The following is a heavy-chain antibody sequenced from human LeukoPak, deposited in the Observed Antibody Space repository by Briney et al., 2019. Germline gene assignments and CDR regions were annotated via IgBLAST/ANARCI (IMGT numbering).Heavy chain of an antibody. Sequence: GGSLRLSCTAPGFNFCDLGVSWVRQTPGKGLEWVRFIGRKAYGERSQYAASVRGRFTISRDDSENIAYLQMNSLKIEDTAVYYCTTNRTRPLPNDYWGPGTLVTVSS. J-gene: IGHJ4*02. CDR3: TTNRTRPLPNDY. D-gene: IGHD1-14*01. CDR1: GFNFCDLG. V-gene: IGHV3-49*04. CDR2: IGRKAYGERS.